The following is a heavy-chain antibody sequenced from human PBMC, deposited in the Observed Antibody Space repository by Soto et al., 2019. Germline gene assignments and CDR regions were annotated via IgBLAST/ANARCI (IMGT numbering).Heavy chain of an antibody. CDR1: GISVGTNY. CDR2: IYSDGTT. J-gene: IGHJ4*02. V-gene: IGHV3-53*01. Sequence: GGSLRLSCAASGISVGTNYLTWVRQAPGKGLEWVSFIYSDGTTYYADSVKGRFTISRDTSNNTLYLQMNSLRAEDAAVYYCARGASSFDNWGQGTLVTVSS. CDR3: ARGASSFDN.